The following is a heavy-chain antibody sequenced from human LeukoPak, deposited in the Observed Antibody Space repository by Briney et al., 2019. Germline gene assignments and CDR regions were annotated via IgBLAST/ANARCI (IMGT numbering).Heavy chain of an antibody. Sequence: PGGSLRLSCAASGFTFSSYAMSWVRQAPGKGLEWVSAISGSGGSTYYADSVKGRFTISRDNSKNTLYLQMNSLRAEDTAVYYCASYDGSGYRFDYWGQGTLVTVSS. CDR1: GFTFSSYA. CDR2: ISGSGGST. D-gene: IGHD3-22*01. V-gene: IGHV3-23*01. CDR3: ASYDGSGYRFDY. J-gene: IGHJ4*02.